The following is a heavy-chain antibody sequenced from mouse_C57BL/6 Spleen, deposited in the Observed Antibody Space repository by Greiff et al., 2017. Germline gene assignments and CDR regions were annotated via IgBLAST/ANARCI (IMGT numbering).Heavy chain of an antibody. CDR1: GYAFSSSW. V-gene: IGHV1-82*01. J-gene: IGHJ4*01. CDR2: FYPGDGDT. Sequence: QVQLQQSGPELVKPGASVKISCTASGYAFSSSWMNWVKQRPGKGLGWIGWFYPGDGDTNYNGKFRGKATLTADKSASTAYMQLSSLTSEDSAVYFCARDYYGSSYVYAMDYWGQGTSVTVSS. D-gene: IGHD1-1*01. CDR3: ARDYYGSSYVYAMDY.